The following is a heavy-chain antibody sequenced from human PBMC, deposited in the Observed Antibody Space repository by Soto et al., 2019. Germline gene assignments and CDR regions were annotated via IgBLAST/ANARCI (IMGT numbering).Heavy chain of an antibody. Sequence: SETLSLTCAVYGGSFSDYYWSWIRQSPKKGLEWIGEIDHIGITNYNPSLKSRVAMSIDTSKNQFSLKLSSVTAADTAVYYCARHLAARGPYYFDYWGQGTLVTAPQ. CDR1: GGSFSDYY. CDR2: IDHIGIT. D-gene: IGHD6-6*01. CDR3: ARHLAARGPYYFDY. V-gene: IGHV4-34*01. J-gene: IGHJ4*02.